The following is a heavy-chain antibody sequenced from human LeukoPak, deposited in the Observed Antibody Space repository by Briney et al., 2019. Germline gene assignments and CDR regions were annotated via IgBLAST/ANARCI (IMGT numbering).Heavy chain of an antibody. CDR1: GGSFSGYY. V-gene: IGHV4-34*01. Sequence: PSETLSLTCAVYGGSFSGYYWSWIRQLPGKGLEWIGEINHSGSTNYNPSLKSRVTISVDTSKNQFSLKLSSVTAADTAVYYCARGLSGSGSWGQGTLVTVSS. CDR3: ARGLSGSGS. CDR2: INHSGST. D-gene: IGHD3-10*01. J-gene: IGHJ5*02.